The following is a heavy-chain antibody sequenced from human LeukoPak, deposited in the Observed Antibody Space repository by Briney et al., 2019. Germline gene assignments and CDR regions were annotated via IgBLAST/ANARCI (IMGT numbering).Heavy chain of an antibody. J-gene: IGHJ6*02. CDR2: ISSGSGYT. CDR1: GFTFSDYY. D-gene: IGHD3-10*01. V-gene: IGHV3-11*05. CDR3: AKVMVRGTYYYYGMDV. Sequence: PGGSLRLSCAASGFTFSDYYMSWIRQAPGKGLEWVSYISSGSGYTSYADSVKGRFTISRDDAKNSLYLQMNSLRAEDTAIYYCAKVMVRGTYYYYGMDVWGQGTTVTVSS.